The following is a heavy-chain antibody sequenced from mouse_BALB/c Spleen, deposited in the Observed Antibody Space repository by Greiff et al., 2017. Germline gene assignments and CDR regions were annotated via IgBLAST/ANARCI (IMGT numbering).Heavy chain of an antibody. Sequence: DLVKPGASVKLSCKASGYTFTSYWINWIKQRPGQGLEWIGRIAPGSGSTYYNEMFKGKATLTVDTSSSTAYIQLSSLSSEDSAVYVCAKSNWYFDVWGAGTTVTVSS. CDR3: AKSNWYFDV. CDR1: GYTFTSYW. J-gene: IGHJ1*01. CDR2: IAPGSGST. V-gene: IGHV1S41*01.